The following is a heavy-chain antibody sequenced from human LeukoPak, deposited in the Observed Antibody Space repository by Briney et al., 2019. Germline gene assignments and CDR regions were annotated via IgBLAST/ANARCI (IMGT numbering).Heavy chain of an antibody. CDR3: AKVNYYQPYF. CDR1: GFTLSSYA. V-gene: IGHV3-23*01. D-gene: IGHD2-2*01. Sequence: PGGSLRLSCAASGFTLSSYAMSWVRQAPGKGQEWVSTIDVTTGGSYYADSVKGRFTISRDTFQNTLYLQLNSLRVDDTAVYYCAKVNYYQPYFWGQGTLVTVSS. CDR2: IDVTTGGS. J-gene: IGHJ4*02.